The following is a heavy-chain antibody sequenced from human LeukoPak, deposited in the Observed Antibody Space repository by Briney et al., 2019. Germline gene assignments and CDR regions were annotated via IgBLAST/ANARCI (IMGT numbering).Heavy chain of an antibody. Sequence: PGGSLRLSCAASGFTFSSYGMHWVRQAPGKGLEWVAFIRYDGSNKYYADSVKGRFTISRDNSKNTLYLQLSSLRVEDTAIYYCARDTAPDTYSGSYYEPGGLDYWGQGALVTVSS. V-gene: IGHV3-30*02. CDR2: IRYDGSNK. D-gene: IGHD1-26*01. CDR1: GFTFSSYG. J-gene: IGHJ4*02. CDR3: ARDTAPDTYSGSYYEPGGLDY.